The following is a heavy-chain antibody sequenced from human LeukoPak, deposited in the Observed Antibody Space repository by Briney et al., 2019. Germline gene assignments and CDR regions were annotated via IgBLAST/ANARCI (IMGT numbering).Heavy chain of an antibody. CDR2: ISGGGAGT. V-gene: IGHV3-23*01. D-gene: IGHD1-14*01. J-gene: IGHJ4*02. Sequence: PGGSLSLSCAASGLSFGFYAMSWVRQAPGKGLEWVSSISGGGAGTYYADSVRGRFAISRDNSKNTLYLQMDSLRAEDTALYYCAKDFVRYNIQFDYWGQGALVTVSS. CDR3: AKDFVRYNIQFDY. CDR1: GLSFGFYA.